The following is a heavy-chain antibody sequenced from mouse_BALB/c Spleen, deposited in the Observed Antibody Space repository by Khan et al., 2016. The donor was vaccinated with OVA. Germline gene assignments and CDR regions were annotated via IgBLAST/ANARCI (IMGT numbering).Heavy chain of an antibody. J-gene: IGHJ4*01. CDR3: ARDAGRY. CDR2: INPKNGGT. Sequence: EVHLVESGPELVKPGASVKISCKTSGYTFPEYTVHWVKQSLGKSLDWIGVINPKNGGTAYNQKFKGKATLTVDKSSSTAYMEFRSLTSEDSAVYYCARDAGRYWGQGTSVTVAS. V-gene: IGHV1-18*01. CDR1: GYTFPEYT. D-gene: IGHD3-3*01.